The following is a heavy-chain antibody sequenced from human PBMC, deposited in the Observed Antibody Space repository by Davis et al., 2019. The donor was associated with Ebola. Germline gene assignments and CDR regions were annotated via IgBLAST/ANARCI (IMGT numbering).Heavy chain of an antibody. V-gene: IGHV3-30*03. CDR1: GFTFSSYG. CDR2: ISYDGSNK. J-gene: IGHJ5*02. D-gene: IGHD2-2*01. CDR3: ARGPYQLLFGPYNWFDP. Sequence: PGGSLRLSCAASGFTFSSYGMHWVRQAPGKGLEWVAVISYDGSNKYYADSVKGRFTISRDNSKNTLYLQMNSLRAEDTAVYYCARGPYQLLFGPYNWFDPWGQGTLVTVSS.